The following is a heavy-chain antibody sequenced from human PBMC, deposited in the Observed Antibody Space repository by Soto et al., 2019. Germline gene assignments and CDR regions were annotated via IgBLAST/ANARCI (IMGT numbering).Heavy chain of an antibody. Sequence: GASVKVSCKASGYTFTGYYMHWVRQAPGQGLEWMGWINPNSGGTNYAQKFQGWVTMTRDTSISTAYMELSRLRSDDTAVYYCARGNGGNSGQYYYYYYGMDVWGQGTTVTV. CDR1: GYTFTGYY. CDR2: INPNSGGT. V-gene: IGHV1-2*04. J-gene: IGHJ6*02. D-gene: IGHD2-21*02. CDR3: ARGNGGNSGQYYYYYYGMDV.